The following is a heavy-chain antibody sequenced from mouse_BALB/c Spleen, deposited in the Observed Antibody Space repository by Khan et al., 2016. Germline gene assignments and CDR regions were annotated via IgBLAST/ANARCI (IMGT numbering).Heavy chain of an antibody. D-gene: IGHD2-14*01. CDR3: ARNGDRYERTWFAY. V-gene: IGHV3-2*02. CDR1: GYSITSDYA. Sequence: EVQLQESGPGLVKPSQSLSLTCTVTGYSITSDYAWNWIRQFPGNKLEWMGYISYSGSTSYNPSLKSRISITRDTSKNQFFLQLNSVTTEDPDTFYCARNGDRYERTWFAYWGQGTLVTVSA. J-gene: IGHJ3*01. CDR2: ISYSGST.